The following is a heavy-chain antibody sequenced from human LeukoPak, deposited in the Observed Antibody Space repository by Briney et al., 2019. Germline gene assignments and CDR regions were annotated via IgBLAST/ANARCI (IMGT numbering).Heavy chain of an antibody. CDR2: IEYEGGNNK. Sequence: LGGALRLSRVASGFTFSTYGMHWVRQAPGKGLEWVAFIEYEGGNNKYYPDSVKGRFTISRDNAKNSLYLQMNSLRAEDTAVYYCARGENDYGDYWGQGTLVTVSS. CDR3: ARGENDYGDY. CDR1: GFTFSTYG. J-gene: IGHJ4*02. V-gene: IGHV3-33*05.